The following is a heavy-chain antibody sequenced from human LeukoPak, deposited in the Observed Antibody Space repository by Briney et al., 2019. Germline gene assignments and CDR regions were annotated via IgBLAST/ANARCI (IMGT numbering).Heavy chain of an antibody. Sequence: ASVKVSCKASDYTFTSYAISWVRQAPGQGLEWMGWISAYNGNTNYAQKLQGRVTMTTDTSTSTAYMELRSLRSDDTAVYYCARDDENISATISWGQGTPVTVS. CDR1: DYTFTSYA. D-gene: IGHD5-12*01. V-gene: IGHV1-18*01. J-gene: IGHJ5*02. CDR2: ISAYNGNT. CDR3: ARDDENISATIS.